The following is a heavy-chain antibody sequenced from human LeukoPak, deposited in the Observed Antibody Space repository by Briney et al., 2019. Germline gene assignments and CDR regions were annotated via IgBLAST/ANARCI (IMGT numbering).Heavy chain of an antibody. V-gene: IGHV3-23*01. CDR3: ARPKSRITLAYDAFDI. Sequence: GGSLRLSCAASGFTFSNYAMSWVRQAPGKGLEWVSATIGSGYNTYYADSVKGRFAISRDSSKNTLYLQMNSLRAEDTAVYYCARPKSRITLAYDAFDIWGQGTMVTVSS. D-gene: IGHD3-16*01. CDR1: GFTFSNYA. CDR2: TIGSGYNT. J-gene: IGHJ3*02.